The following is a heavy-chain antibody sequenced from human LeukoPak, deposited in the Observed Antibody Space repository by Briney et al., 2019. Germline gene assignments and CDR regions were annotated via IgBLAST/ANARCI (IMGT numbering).Heavy chain of an antibody. CDR2: IYHNGKT. J-gene: IGHJ4*02. CDR3: ARASEGIGFFDF. CDR1: NGSISNDY. V-gene: IGHV4-59*01. D-gene: IGHD2-21*01. Sequence: PSETLSLTCTVSNGSISNDYWSWIRQPPGKGLEWIGYIYHNGKTNYNPSLNSRLTISLDTPKLQFSLELSSVTTADTAVHFCARASEGIGFFDFWGPGLLVTVSS.